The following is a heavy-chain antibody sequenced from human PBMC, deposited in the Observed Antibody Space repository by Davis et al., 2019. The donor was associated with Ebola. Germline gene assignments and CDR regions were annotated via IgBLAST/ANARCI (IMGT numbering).Heavy chain of an antibody. V-gene: IGHV3-7*01. J-gene: IGHJ6*01. CDR1: GFTFSNYW. Sequence: SCAASGFTFSNYWMSWVRQAPGKGLEWVANIRPDGSEEQYVDSLKGRITISRDNAKNSLYLQVNSLHQGPIGLPPGALLQEHLWG. CDR3: ALLQEHL. D-gene: IGHD1-26*01. CDR2: IRPDGSEE.